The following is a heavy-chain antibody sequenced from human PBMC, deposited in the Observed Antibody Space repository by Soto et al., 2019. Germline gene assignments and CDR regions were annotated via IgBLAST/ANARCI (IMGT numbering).Heavy chain of an antibody. CDR3: AGSYRSPVLYLYYYYGMDV. D-gene: IGHD1-26*01. Sequence: SETLSLTCTVSGGSISSYYWSWIRQPPGKGLEWIGYIYYSGSTNYNPSLKSRVTISVDTSKNQFSLKLSSVTAADTAVYYCAGSYRSPVLYLYYYYGMDVWGQGTTVTVSS. CDR2: IYYSGST. J-gene: IGHJ6*02. CDR1: GGSISSYY. V-gene: IGHV4-59*01.